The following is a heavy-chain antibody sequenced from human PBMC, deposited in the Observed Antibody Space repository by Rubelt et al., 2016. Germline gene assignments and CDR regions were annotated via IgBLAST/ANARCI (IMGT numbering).Heavy chain of an antibody. D-gene: IGHD2-15*01. V-gene: IGHV5-10-1*04. CDR2: LDPSDSYT. CDR3: ARRAQDCSGGSCYSGNWFDL. CDR1: GYSFTSYW. Sequence: RISCHGSGYSFTSYWISWVRQLPGKGLEWMGRLDPSDSYTNYSPSFQGQVTISADKSMSTAYLQWGSLKASDTAMYYCARRAQDCSGGSCYSGNWFDLWGQGTLVTVSS. J-gene: IGHJ5*02.